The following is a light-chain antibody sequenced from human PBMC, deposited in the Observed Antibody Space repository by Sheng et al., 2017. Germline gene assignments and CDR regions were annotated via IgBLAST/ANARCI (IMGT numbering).Light chain of an antibody. CDR3: CSYAGSSTYV. J-gene: IGLJ1*01. Sequence: QSALTQPASVSGSPGQSITISCTGTSSDVGSYNLVSWYQQYPGKAPKLMIYEGNKRPSGISNRFSGSKSGITASLTISGLQAEDEGDYYCCSYAGSSTYVFGTGTKVTVL. CDR2: EGN. CDR1: SSDVGSYNL. V-gene: IGLV2-23*01.